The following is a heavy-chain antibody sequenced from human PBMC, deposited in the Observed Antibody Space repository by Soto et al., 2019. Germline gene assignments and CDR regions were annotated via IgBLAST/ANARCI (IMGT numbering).Heavy chain of an antibody. CDR2: INHSGSI. V-gene: IGHV4-34*01. Sequence: PSETLSLTCAVHGGSFIGYYCSCIRQPPVKGLEWIGEINHSGSIHYNPSLKSRVTISADTPNNQFSLKLSSVTAADTAVYYCARGSQWLDYWGQGALVTVSS. D-gene: IGHD6-19*01. J-gene: IGHJ4*02. CDR1: GGSFIGYY. CDR3: ARGSQWLDY.